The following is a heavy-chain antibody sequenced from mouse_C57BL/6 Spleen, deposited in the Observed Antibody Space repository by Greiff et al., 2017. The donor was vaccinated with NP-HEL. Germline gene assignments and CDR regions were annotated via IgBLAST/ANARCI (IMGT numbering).Heavy chain of an antibody. CDR1: GYAFSSSW. J-gene: IGHJ1*03. V-gene: IGHV1-82*01. CDR2: IYPGDGDT. Sequence: VKLQQSGPELVKPGASVKISCKASGYAFSSSWMNWVKQRPGKGLEWIGRIYPGDGDTNYNGKFKGKATLTADKSSSTAYMQLSRRTSEDSAVYFCARKGNYDDDGDWYFDVWGTGTTVTVSS. D-gene: IGHD2-4*01. CDR3: ARKGNYDDDGDWYFDV.